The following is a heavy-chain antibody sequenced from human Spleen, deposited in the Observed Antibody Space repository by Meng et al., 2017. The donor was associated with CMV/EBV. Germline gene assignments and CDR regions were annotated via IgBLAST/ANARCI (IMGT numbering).Heavy chain of an antibody. CDR2: ITGSGDFI. D-gene: IGHD2-2*01. J-gene: IGHJ4*02. CDR1: GFTFSNYA. CDR3: ARGEDGSTSARRTLRY. V-gene: IGHV3-21*01. Sequence: GESLKISCAASGFTFSNYAMSWVRQAPGKGLEWVSSITGSGDFIYYANSVKGRFTISRDNAKSSLYLQMNSLRADDTAVYYCARGEDGSTSARRTLRYWGQGTLVTVSS.